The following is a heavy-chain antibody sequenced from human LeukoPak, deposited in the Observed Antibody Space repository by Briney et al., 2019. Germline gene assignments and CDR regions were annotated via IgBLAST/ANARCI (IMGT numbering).Heavy chain of an antibody. CDR1: GFTFRRYW. V-gene: IGHV3-74*01. CDR2: ISSDGTTA. Sequence: GGSLRLSCAASGFTFRRYWMHWVRHAPGKGLVWVARISSDGTTATYADSVKGRFTISRDSAKNTLYLQMNSLRAEDTAVYFCAREDEADDTDYYDTSGYYYLDYWGQGTLVTVSS. J-gene: IGHJ4*02. CDR3: AREDEADDTDYYDTSGYYYLDY. D-gene: IGHD3-22*01.